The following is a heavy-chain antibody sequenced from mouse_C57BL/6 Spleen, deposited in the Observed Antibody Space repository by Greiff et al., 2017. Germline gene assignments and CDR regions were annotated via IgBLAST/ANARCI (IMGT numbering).Heavy chain of an antibody. D-gene: IGHD1-1*01. Sequence: VKLMESGPGLVAPSQSLSITCTVSGFSLTSYGVHWVRPPPGKGLEWLVVIWSDGSTTSNSALKSRLSISKDNSKSQVFLKMNSLHTDDTAMYYCARHRNYGSSYWYFDVWGTGTTVTVSS. CDR1: GFSLTSYG. J-gene: IGHJ1*03. V-gene: IGHV2-6-1*01. CDR2: IWSDGST. CDR3: ARHRNYGSSYWYFDV.